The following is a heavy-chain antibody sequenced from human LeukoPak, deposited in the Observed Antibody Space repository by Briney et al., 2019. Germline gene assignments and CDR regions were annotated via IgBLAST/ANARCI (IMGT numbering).Heavy chain of an antibody. Sequence: GGSLRLSCAASGFTFSSYAMSWVRQAPGKGLEWVAVIWYDGSNKYYADSVKGRFTISRDNSKNTLYLQMNSLRAGDTAVYYCARDSSGLDYWGQGTLVTVSS. V-gene: IGHV3-33*08. D-gene: IGHD3-22*01. CDR3: ARDSSGLDY. CDR1: GFTFSSYA. CDR2: IWYDGSNK. J-gene: IGHJ4*02.